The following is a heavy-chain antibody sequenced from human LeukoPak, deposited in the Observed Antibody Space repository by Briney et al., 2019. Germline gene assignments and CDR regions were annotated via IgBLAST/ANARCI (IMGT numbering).Heavy chain of an antibody. J-gene: IGHJ4*02. CDR1: GFTFNKFA. D-gene: IGHD3-10*01. V-gene: IGHV3-23*01. CDR3: AKDAYLGSGKRIDY. CDR2: ISGSGVST. Sequence: PGGSLRLSCAASGFTFNKFAMSWVRQAPGKGLEWVSAISGSGVSTFYADSVKGRFTISRDNSKDTVFLQMSSLRAEDTAVYYCAKDAYLGSGKRIDYWGQGTLVTVSS.